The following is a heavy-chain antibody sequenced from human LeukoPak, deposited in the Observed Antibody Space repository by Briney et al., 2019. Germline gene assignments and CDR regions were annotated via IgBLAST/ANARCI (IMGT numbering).Heavy chain of an antibody. CDR2: INTNTGNP. J-gene: IGHJ5*02. D-gene: IGHD3-3*01. Sequence: ASVKVSCKASGYTFTSYAMNWVRQAPGQGLEWMGWINTNTGNPTYAQGFTGRFVFSLDTSVSTAYLQISSLKAEDTAVYYCARDSVLLRFLEWNLDNWFDPWGQGTLVTVSS. CDR3: ARDSVLLRFLEWNLDNWFDP. V-gene: IGHV7-4-1*02. CDR1: GYTFTSYA.